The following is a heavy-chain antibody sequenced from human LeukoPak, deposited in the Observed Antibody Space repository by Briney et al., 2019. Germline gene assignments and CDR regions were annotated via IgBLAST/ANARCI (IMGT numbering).Heavy chain of an antibody. V-gene: IGHV5-51*01. D-gene: IGHD6-13*01. CDR3: ARRGIAAAGTADWFDP. CDR2: IYPGDSDT. J-gene: IGHJ5*02. Sequence: GESLKISCKGSGYSFTNYWIGWVRQMPGKGLEWMGIIYPGDSDTRYSPSFQGQVTISADKSISTAYLQWSSLKASDTAMYYRARRGIAAAGTADWFDPWGQGTLVTVSS. CDR1: GYSFTNYW.